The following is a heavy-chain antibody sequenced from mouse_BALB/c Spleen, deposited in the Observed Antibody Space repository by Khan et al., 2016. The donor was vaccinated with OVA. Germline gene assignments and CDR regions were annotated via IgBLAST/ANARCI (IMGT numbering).Heavy chain of an antibody. D-gene: IGHD1-2*01. J-gene: IGHJ4*01. CDR2: ISSGGHYT. CDR1: GFTFSSYG. V-gene: IGHV5-6*01. Sequence: EVELVESGGDLVKPGGSLKLSCAASGFTFSSYGMSWVRQTPDKRLEWVATISSGGHYTYFPDSVWGRFTISSDHAKNTLYLQKNSLKSEETAMYYCAGSITTSKGDYYAMDYWGQGTSVTVSS. CDR3: AGSITTSKGDYYAMDY.